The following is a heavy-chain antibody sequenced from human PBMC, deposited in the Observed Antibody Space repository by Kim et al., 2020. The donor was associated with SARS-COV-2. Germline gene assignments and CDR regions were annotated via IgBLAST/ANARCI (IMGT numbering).Heavy chain of an antibody. Sequence: AHSSTGRFTISRDNSQHTLYLQMNSLRAEDTAVYYCARPSTPYYYYGMDVWGQGTTVTVSS. CDR3: ARPSTPYYYYGMDV. V-gene: IGHV3-30*07. D-gene: IGHD4-17*01. J-gene: IGHJ6*02.